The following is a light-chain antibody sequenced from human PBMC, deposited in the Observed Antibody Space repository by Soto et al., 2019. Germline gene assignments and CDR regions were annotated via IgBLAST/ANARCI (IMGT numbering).Light chain of an antibody. CDR3: SSYTSSSTLG. Sequence: QSALTQPASVSGSPGQSITISCTGTSSDVGGYNYVSWYQQHPGKAPKLMIYEVSNRPSGVSNRFSGSKSGNTASLTISGLQAEDEADYYCSSYTSSSTLGFGNGTKVTVL. J-gene: IGLJ1*01. V-gene: IGLV2-14*01. CDR2: EVS. CDR1: SSDVGGYNY.